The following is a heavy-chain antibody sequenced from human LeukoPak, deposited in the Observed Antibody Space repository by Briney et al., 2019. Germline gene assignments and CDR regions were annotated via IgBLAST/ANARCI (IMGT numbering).Heavy chain of an antibody. CDR2: IIPIFGTA. CDR3: ARGGPSILVVVAAQYDAFDI. V-gene: IGHV1-69*01. J-gene: IGHJ3*02. D-gene: IGHD2-15*01. Sequence: SVEVSCKASGGTFSSYAISWVRQAPGQGLEWMGGIIPIFGTANYAQKFQGRVTITADESTSTAYMELSSLRSEDTAVYYCARGGPSILVVVAAQYDAFDIWGQGTMVTVSS. CDR1: GGTFSSYA.